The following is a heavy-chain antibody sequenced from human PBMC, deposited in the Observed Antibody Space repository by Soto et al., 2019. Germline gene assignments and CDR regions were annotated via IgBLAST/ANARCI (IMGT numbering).Heavy chain of an antibody. CDR2: ISYSGST. Sequence: SETLSLTCTVSGASMSSHCWTWLRQSPGKGLEWIGYISYSGSTYYNPSHKSRVTISADTSRNQFSLKLSAVISADTAVYYCARADPDASVGYWGQGTLVTVS. D-gene: IGHD3-16*01. J-gene: IGHJ4*02. V-gene: IGHV4-59*11. CDR1: GASMSSHC. CDR3: ARADPDASVGY.